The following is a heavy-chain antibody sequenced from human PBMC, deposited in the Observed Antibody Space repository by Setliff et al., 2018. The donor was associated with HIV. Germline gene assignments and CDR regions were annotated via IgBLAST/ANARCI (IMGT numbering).Heavy chain of an antibody. CDR1: GYSISTAYY. D-gene: IGHD3-10*01. CDR3: ARLGYVSGGFYKTPGPYYFDY. Sequence: PSETLSLTCAVSGYSISTAYYWGWIRQSPEKGLEWIGGFHHSGSVHYNPSLKSRVSISGQTSKNQFSLKLTSVTAADTAVYFCARLGYVSGGFYKTPGPYYFDYWGQGALVTVSS. V-gene: IGHV4-38-2*01. CDR2: FHHSGSV. J-gene: IGHJ4*02.